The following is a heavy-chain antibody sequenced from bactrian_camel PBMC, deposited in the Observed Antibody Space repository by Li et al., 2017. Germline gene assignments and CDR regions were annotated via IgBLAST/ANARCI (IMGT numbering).Heavy chain of an antibody. CDR3: AFGPRPGEGALCYAQRSWYND. D-gene: IGHD1*01. V-gene: IGHV3S1*01. CDR2: LYQGGAKT. Sequence: VQLVESGGGSVQAGGSLRLSCAASGYTDSRHCIGWFRQAPGQEREGVAALYQGGAKTYIADSVKGRFTISQDNAKNTLYLQMNSLKPEDTGMYYCAFGPRPGEGALCYAQRSWYNDWGHGTQVTVS. CDR1: GYTDSRHC. J-gene: IGHJ4*01.